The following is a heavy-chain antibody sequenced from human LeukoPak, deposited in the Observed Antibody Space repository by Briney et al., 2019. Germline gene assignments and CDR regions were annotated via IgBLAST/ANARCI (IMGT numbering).Heavy chain of an antibody. V-gene: IGHV3-30*18. Sequence: ERSLRLSCKTSGFTFSSYGMHWVRQAPGKGLQWVAVISFDGTNTVYLDSVKGRFTISRDNSKNTLYLQMNSLTSEDTATYYCAKEKGWELLRSYIDFWGQGTLVTVYS. CDR2: ISFDGTNT. CDR3: AKEKGWELLRSYIDF. CDR1: GFTFSSYG. D-gene: IGHD1-26*01. J-gene: IGHJ4*02.